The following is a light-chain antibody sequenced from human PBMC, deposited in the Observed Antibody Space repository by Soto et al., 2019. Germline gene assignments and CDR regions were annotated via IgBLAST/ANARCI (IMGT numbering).Light chain of an antibody. Sequence: QSALTQPPSASGSPGQSVTISCTGTSSDVGGYIYVSWYQQHPGNAPKLMIYDVSKRPAGVPDRFSGSKSGTSGSLAISGLRSEDEADYFCAAWDGSLSGRFVFGTGTKVTVL. CDR2: DVS. CDR3: AAWDGSLSGRFV. CDR1: SSDVGGYIY. V-gene: IGLV2-8*01. J-gene: IGLJ1*01.